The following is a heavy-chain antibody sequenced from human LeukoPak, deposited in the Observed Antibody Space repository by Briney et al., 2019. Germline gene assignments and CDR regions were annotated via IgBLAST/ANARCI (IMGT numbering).Heavy chain of an antibody. J-gene: IGHJ4*02. CDR3: ARGPPTDYYDSSGFSYVFDY. CDR2: INHSGST. V-gene: IGHV4-34*01. CDR1: GGSFSGYY. D-gene: IGHD3-22*01. Sequence: NSSETLSLTCAAYGGSFSGYYWSWLRQPPGKGLEWIGEINHSGSTNYNPSLKSRVTISVDTSKNQFSLKLSSVTAADTAVYFCARGPPTDYYDSSGFSYVFDYWGQGTLVTVSS.